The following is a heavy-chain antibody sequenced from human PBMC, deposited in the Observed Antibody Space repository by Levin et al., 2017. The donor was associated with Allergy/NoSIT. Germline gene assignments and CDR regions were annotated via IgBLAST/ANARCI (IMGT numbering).Heavy chain of an antibody. CDR2: IKSNADGGAA. CDR1: GFTFKNAW. V-gene: IGHV3-15*01. CDR3: TTVAGHDSWRGYRNEITY. Sequence: PGGSLRLSCAASGFTFKNAWMSWVRQAPGKGLEWVGRIKSNADGGAANYPAVVKDRFIVSREDSKNMVYLQLNSLETDDTAVYYCTTVAGHDSWRGYRNEITYWGQGTQVTVST. D-gene: IGHD3-3*01. J-gene: IGHJ4*02.